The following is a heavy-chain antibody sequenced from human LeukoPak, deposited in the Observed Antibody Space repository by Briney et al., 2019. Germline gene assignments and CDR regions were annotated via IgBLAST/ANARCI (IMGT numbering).Heavy chain of an antibody. CDR1: GFTFSTYA. J-gene: IGHJ4*02. V-gene: IGHV3-23*01. D-gene: IGHD1-26*01. CDR3: ARDRGIVGAIQY. Sequence: GGSLRLSCAASGFTFSTYAMTWVRQAPGKGLEWVSLISGTGGSTYYADSVKGRFTISRDNSKNTLYLQMNSLRAEDTAVYYCARDRGIVGAIQYWGQGTLVTVSS. CDR2: ISGTGGST.